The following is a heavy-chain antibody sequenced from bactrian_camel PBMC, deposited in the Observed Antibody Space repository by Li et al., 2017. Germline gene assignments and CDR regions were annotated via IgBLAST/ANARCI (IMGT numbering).Heavy chain of an antibody. CDR3: SRGFAD. D-gene: IGHD1*01. Sequence: QVQLVESGGGSVQAGGSLRLSCATSGNTVCMGWFRQIPGKEREGVAAIVTGGGKTYYADSVRGRFTISRDNTENMLYLQMNSLKSEDTALYYCSRGFADWGQGTQVTVS. J-gene: IGHJ4*01. V-gene: IGHV3S54*01. CDR2: IVTGGGKT. CDR1: GNTVC.